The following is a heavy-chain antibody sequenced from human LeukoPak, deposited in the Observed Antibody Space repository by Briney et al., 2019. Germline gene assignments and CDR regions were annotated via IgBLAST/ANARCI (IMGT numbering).Heavy chain of an antibody. CDR3: AVTPEYCVSSGCYEYFQH. J-gene: IGHJ1*01. CDR1: GFTFSGNW. CDR2: TKSDGSSI. V-gene: IGHV3-74*01. Sequence: GGSLRLSCVASGFTFSGNWIHWVRQVPGKGLVRVSRTKSDGSSISYADSVEGRFTISRDNAKNTLYLEMNSLGAEDAAVYYCAVTPEYCVSSGCYEYFQHWGQGTLVTVSS. D-gene: IGHD2-2*01.